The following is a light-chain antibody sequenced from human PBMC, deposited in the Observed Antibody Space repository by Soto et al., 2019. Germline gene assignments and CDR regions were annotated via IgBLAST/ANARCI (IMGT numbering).Light chain of an antibody. CDR2: GAA. CDR1: QSVSSSY. J-gene: IGKJ4*01. CDR3: QQYGSSLP. Sequence: EIVLTQSPGTLSLSPGERATLSCRASQSVSSSYLAWYQQNPGQAPRLLIYGAASRATGIPDRFSGSGSGTDFTLTIRRREPEDFAVYYCQQYGSSLPFGGGTKVEIK. V-gene: IGKV3-20*01.